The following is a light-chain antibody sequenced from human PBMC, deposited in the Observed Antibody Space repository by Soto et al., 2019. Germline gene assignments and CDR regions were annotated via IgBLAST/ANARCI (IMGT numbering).Light chain of an antibody. Sequence: DIQMTQSPSSLSACVGDRVTITCRASQSISSYLNWYQQKPGRAPELLIHAASSLQSGVPSRFSGSGSGTDFTLTINSLQPEDFATYYCQQAYSFPITFGQGTRLEIK. CDR3: QQAYSFPIT. V-gene: IGKV1-39*01. J-gene: IGKJ5*01. CDR2: AAS. CDR1: QSISSY.